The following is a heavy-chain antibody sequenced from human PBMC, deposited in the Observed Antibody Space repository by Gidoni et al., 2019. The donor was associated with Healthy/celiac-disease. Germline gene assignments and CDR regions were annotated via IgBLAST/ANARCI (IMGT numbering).Heavy chain of an antibody. CDR3: ARGDIVATIRSGGIDY. V-gene: IGHV4-39*01. CDR1: GGPISSSIYY. Sequence: QLQLQESGPGLVRPSETLSLTCTVSGGPISSSIYYWGWIRQPPGKGLEWIGSIYYSGSTYYNPSLKSRVTISVDTSKNQFSLKLSSVTAADTAVYYCARGDIVATIRSGGIDYWGQGTLVTVSS. D-gene: IGHD5-12*01. CDR2: IYYSGST. J-gene: IGHJ4*02.